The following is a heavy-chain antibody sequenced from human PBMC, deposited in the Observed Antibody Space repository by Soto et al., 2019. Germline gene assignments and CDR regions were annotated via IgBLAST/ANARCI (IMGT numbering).Heavy chain of an antibody. CDR2: IYHTGSA. V-gene: IGHV4-4*02. Sequence: QVQLQESGPGLVKPSGTLSLTCAVSGDSINSRNWWTWVRQSQGKGLEWIGEIYHTGSANYNPSLKGRVTMSVDKSKNHFSLNLTSVTAADTAVYYCARGDAPTVTTINFFDPWGQGTLVTVSS. CDR1: GDSINSRNW. CDR3: ARGDAPTVTTINFFDP. J-gene: IGHJ5*02. D-gene: IGHD4-17*01.